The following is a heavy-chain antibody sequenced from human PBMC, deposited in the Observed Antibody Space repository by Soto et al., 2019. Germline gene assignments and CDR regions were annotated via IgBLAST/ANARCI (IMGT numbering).Heavy chain of an antibody. CDR3: ARGGRNYDFWSGPRSGFDP. CDR1: GGSFSGYY. Sequence: QVQLQQWGAGLLKPSETLSLTCAVYGGSFSGYYWSWIRQPPGKGLEWIGEINHSGSTNYNPSLKSRVTISVYTSKNQFSLKLSSVTAADTAVYYCARGGRNYDFWSGPRSGFDPWGQGTLVTVSS. CDR2: INHSGST. D-gene: IGHD3-3*01. V-gene: IGHV4-34*01. J-gene: IGHJ5*02.